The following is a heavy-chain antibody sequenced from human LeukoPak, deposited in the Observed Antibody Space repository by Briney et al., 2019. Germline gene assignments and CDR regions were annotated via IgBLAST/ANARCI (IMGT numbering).Heavy chain of an antibody. Sequence: SETLSLTCAVYGGSFSGYYWSWIRQPPGKGLEWIGYIYYSGSTNYNPSLKSRVTISVDTSKSQFSLKLSSVTAADTAVYYCARAYSLDIAAGQDAFDIWGQGTMVTVSS. V-gene: IGHV4-59*01. CDR2: IYYSGST. D-gene: IGHD6-13*01. CDR3: ARAYSLDIAAGQDAFDI. CDR1: GGSFSGYY. J-gene: IGHJ3*02.